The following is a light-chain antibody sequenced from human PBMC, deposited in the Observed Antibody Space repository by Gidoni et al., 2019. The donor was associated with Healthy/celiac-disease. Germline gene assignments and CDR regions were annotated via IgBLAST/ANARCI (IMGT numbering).Light chain of an antibody. J-gene: IGLJ2*01. CDR3: SSYTSSSTVV. V-gene: IGLV2-14*01. CDR2: DVS. Sequence: QSALTQPAAVSGSPGQSLTISCTGTSSDVGCYNYVSWYHQHPGKAPTLMIYDVSNRPSGVSNRFSGSKSGNTASLTISGLQAEDEADYYCSSYTSSSTVVFGGGTKLTVL. CDR1: SSDVGCYNY.